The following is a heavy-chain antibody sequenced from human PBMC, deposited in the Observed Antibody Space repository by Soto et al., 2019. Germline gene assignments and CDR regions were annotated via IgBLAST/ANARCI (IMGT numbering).Heavy chain of an antibody. Sequence: QVQLVESGGGVVQPGRSLRLSCAASGFTFSSYGMHWVRQAPGKGLEWVAVIWYDGSNKYYADSVKGRFTISRDNSKNTLYLKMNCLRAEDTAVDYCAIDGDCGGDCLSGMDAWGQGTTVTVSS. CDR1: GFTFSSYG. CDR3: AIDGDCGGDCLSGMDA. D-gene: IGHD2-21*02. V-gene: IGHV3-33*01. J-gene: IGHJ6*02. CDR2: IWYDGSNK.